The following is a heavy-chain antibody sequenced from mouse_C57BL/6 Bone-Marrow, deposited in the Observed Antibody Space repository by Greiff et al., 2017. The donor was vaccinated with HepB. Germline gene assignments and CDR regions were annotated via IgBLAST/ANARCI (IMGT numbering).Heavy chain of an antibody. V-gene: IGHV1-69*01. J-gene: IGHJ3*01. CDR3: AREGVYYGYDRLAY. D-gene: IGHD2-2*01. CDR2: IDPSDSYT. CDR1: GYTFTSYW. Sequence: QVQLQQPGAELVMPGASVKLSCKASGYTFTSYWMHWVKQRPGQGLEWIGEIDPSDSYTNYNQKFKGKSTLTVDESSSTAYMQLSSLTSEDSAVYYCAREGVYYGYDRLAYWGQGTLVTVSA.